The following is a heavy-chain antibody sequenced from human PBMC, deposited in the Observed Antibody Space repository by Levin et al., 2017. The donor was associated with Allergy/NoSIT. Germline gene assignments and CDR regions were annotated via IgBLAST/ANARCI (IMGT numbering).Heavy chain of an antibody. Sequence: GGSLRLSCATSGFTFKSYAMHWVRQAPGRGLEWVAIIWYDESEKHYADSVKGRFTISRDNSKNTLYLQMNSLRVEDTALYYCARVLGRSFHPWGQGTLVTVSS. CDR1: GFTFKSYA. J-gene: IGHJ5*02. CDR3: ARVLGRSFHP. D-gene: IGHD3-16*01. CDR2: IWYDESEK. V-gene: IGHV3-33*01.